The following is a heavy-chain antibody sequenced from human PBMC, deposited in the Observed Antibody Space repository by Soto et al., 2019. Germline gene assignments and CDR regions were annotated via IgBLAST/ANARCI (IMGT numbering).Heavy chain of an antibody. J-gene: IGHJ1*01. Sequence: SETLSLTCTVSGGSISSYYWGWIRQPPGKGLEWIGYIYYSGSTNYNPSLKSRVTISVDTSKNQFSLKLSSVTAADTAVYYCARGEEPAAIHSCSWAQRTPVPVSS. CDR1: GGSISSYY. V-gene: IGHV4-59*01. D-gene: IGHD1-1*01. CDR2: IYYSGST. CDR3: ARGEEPAAIHSCS.